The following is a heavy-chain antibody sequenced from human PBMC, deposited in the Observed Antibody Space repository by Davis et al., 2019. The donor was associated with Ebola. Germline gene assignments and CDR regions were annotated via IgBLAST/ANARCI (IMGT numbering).Heavy chain of an antibody. J-gene: IGHJ5*02. Sequence: GESLKISCAASGFTFSDFSMNWVRQAPGKALEWISFITSGSNAIHYADSVRGRFTVSRDNVKNSLFLEMSSLRDEDSAVYYCVRDYIFAFDLWGQEARVTVSS. CDR1: GFTFSDFS. V-gene: IGHV3-48*02. CDR3: VRDYIFAFDL. D-gene: IGHD4-11*01. CDR2: ITSGSNAI.